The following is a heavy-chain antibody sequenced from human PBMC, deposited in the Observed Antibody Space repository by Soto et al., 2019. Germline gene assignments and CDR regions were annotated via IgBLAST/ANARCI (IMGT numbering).Heavy chain of an antibody. J-gene: IGHJ4*02. CDR1: GFTFSDYY. V-gene: IGHV3-11*01. Sequence: QVQLVESGGGLVKPGGSLRLSCAASGFTFSDYYTSWIRQAPGKGLEWVSYISSRGSTIYYADSVKGRFTISRDNVKNSLYLQMNSLRADDTAVYYCATLVDFWSGYYPTTIDYWGQGTLVTVSS. D-gene: IGHD3-3*01. CDR2: ISSRGSTI. CDR3: ATLVDFWSGYYPTTIDY.